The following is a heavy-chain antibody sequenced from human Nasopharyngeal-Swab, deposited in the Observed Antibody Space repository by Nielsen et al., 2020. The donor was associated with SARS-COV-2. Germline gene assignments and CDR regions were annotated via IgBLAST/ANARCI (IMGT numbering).Heavy chain of an antibody. V-gene: IGHV3-23*01. CDR1: GFTFSSYA. D-gene: IGHD6-13*01. CDR2: IIGSGGST. J-gene: IGHJ4*02. CDR3: ARDKRSSWYRVSLDD. Sequence: GGSLRLSCAASGFTFSSYAMSWVRQAPGKGLEWVAAIIGSGGSTYYADSVKGRFTISRDNSKNTLFLQINRLRAEDTAVYYCARDKRSSWYRVSLDDWGQGSLVTVSS.